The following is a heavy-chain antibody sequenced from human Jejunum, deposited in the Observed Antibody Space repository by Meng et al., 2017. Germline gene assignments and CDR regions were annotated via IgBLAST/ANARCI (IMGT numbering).Heavy chain of an antibody. CDR1: GFIFSNYG. J-gene: IGHJ6*02. V-gene: IGHV3-74*01. CDR3: ARGTTVGGV. CDR2: IDSDGGSI. D-gene: IGHD4-23*01. Sequence: ESRKISCAASGFIFSNYGMNWVRQAPGKGLVWVSRIDSDGGSISYADSVKGRFTISRDNAKNILYLQMNSLRAEDTAVYYCARGTTVGGVWGQGTTVTVSS.